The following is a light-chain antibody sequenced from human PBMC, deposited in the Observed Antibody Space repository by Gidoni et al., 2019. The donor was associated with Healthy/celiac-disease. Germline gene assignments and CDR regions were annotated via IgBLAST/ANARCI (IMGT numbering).Light chain of an antibody. CDR3: QQYKAYPWT. J-gene: IGKJ1*01. Sequence: DIKLTQSPSFLSASVGDRVTITCRASQGISSDLAWYQQQPGKAPRLLIYYTSTLQTGSPPSFRGSGSGTDFTLTISSLQPEDFATYYCQQYKAYPWTFGQGTKVEIK. V-gene: IGKV1-9*01. CDR2: YTS. CDR1: QGISSD.